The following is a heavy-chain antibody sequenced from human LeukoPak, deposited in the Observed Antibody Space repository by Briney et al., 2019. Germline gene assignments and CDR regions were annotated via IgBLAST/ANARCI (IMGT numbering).Heavy chain of an antibody. CDR1: GFTFSSYS. D-gene: IGHD3-10*02. J-gene: IGHJ6*04. V-gene: IGHV3-21*01. CDR2: ISTSSSYI. CDR3: AELGITMIGGV. Sequence: GGSLRLSCAASGFTFSSYSMNWVRQAPGKGLEWVSSISTSSSYIYYADSLKGRFTISRDNAKNSLYLQMNSLRAEDTAVYYCAELGITMIGGVWGKGTTVTISS.